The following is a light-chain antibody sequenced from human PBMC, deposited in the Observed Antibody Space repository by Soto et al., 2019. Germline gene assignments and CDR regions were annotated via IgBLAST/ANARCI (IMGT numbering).Light chain of an antibody. CDR1: RCLNNG. V-gene: IGKV1-5*03. CDR3: QQYDTYWT. Sequence: DIQLTQSPSTVSAYVGERVTITCRASRCLNNGLAWDQQKPGKAPKLLIYGASNLQRGVPSRFSGSGSGTEFTLTISSLQPGDFATYYCQQYDTYWTFGQGTKV. CDR2: GAS. J-gene: IGKJ1*01.